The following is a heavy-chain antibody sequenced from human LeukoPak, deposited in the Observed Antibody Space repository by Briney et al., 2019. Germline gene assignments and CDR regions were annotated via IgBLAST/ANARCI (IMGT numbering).Heavy chain of an antibody. Sequence: PGGSLRLSCAASGFTFNTYSMNWVRQAPGKGLQCISYISSSGNTIYYTDSVQGRFIISRDNAKNSLYLQMNNLNAEDPALYYCAIGGYGSGNYPPAYWGQGTLVTVSS. CDR3: AIGGYGSGNYPPAY. V-gene: IGHV3-48*01. D-gene: IGHD3-10*01. CDR2: ISSSGNTI. J-gene: IGHJ4*02. CDR1: GFTFNTYS.